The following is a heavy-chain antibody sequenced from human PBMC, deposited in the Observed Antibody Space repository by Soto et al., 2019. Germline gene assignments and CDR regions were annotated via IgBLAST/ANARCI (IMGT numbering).Heavy chain of an antibody. V-gene: IGHV3-30-3*01. D-gene: IGHD3-22*01. CDR1: GFTFRNFA. CDR2: ISFDGNNQ. Sequence: QVQLVESGGGVVQPGMSLRLSCAVSGFTFRNFAMHWVHQAPGTGMEWVAVISFDGNNQFYAESVKGRFFISRDDSQDTLYLEMNSLRAEDTAVYYCARDEFSSSGRNSGFDSWGQGTLVTVSS. J-gene: IGHJ4*02. CDR3: ARDEFSSSGRNSGFDS.